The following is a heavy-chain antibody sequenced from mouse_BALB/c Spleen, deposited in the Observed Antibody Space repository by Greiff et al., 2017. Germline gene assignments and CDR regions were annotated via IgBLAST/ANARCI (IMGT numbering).Heavy chain of an antibody. J-gene: IGHJ4*01. Sequence: QVQLKQPGAELVKPGASVKLSCKASGYTFTSYYMYWVKQRPGQGLEWIGGIKPSNGGTNFNEKFKSKATLTVDKSSSTAYMQLSSLTSEDSAVYYCTRKKVRDYAMDYWGQGTSVTVSS. V-gene: IGHV1S81*02. D-gene: IGHD2-14*01. CDR1: GYTFTSYY. CDR2: IKPSNGGT. CDR3: TRKKVRDYAMDY.